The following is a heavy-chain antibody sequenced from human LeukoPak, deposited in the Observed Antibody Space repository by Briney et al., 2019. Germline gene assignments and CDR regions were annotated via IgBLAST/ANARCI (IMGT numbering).Heavy chain of an antibody. V-gene: IGHV4-39*07. CDR3: ARDLPTGIAAAWPYC. J-gene: IGHJ4*02. CDR2: IYYSGST. D-gene: IGHD6-13*01. Sequence: PSETLSLTCTVSGGSISSSSYYWGWVRQPPGKGLEWLGSIYYSGSTYYNPSLKSRVTISVDTSKNQFSLKLSSVTAADTAVYYCARDLPTGIAAAWPYCWGQGTLVTVSS. CDR1: GGSISSSSYY.